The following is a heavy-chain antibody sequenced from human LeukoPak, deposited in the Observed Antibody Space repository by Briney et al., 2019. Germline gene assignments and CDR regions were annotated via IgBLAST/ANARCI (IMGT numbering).Heavy chain of an antibody. J-gene: IGHJ4*02. D-gene: IGHD2-15*01. CDR2: IYYSGST. CDR3: ARNAVFCSGGSCYLAYFDY. CDR1: GGSISSSSYY. V-gene: IGHV4-39*07. Sequence: SETLSLTCTVSGGSISSSSYYWDWIRQPPGKGLEWIGSIYYSGSTYNNPSLKSRVTISVDTSKNQFSLKLSSVTAADTAVYYCARNAVFCSGGSCYLAYFDYWGQGSLVTVSS.